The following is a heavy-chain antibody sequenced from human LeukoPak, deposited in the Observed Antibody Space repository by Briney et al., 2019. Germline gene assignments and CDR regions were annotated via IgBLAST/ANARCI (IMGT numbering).Heavy chain of an antibody. CDR3: TSSAMPLAFDY. Sequence: GVLRLSCAASGFTFSSYRMSWVRQAPGKGLEWVGFIRSQTYGGTTEYAASVKGRFTISRDDSKSIACLLMNSLKTEDTAVYYCTSSAMPLAFDYWGQGTLVTVSS. V-gene: IGHV3-49*04. D-gene: IGHD2-2*01. CDR1: GFTFSSYR. CDR2: IRSQTYGGTT. J-gene: IGHJ4*02.